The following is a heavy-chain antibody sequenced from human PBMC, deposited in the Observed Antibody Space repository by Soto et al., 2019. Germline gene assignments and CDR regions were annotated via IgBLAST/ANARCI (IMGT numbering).Heavy chain of an antibody. J-gene: IGHJ5*02. Sequence: ASVKVSCKASGYTFTSYGISWVRQAPGQGLEWMGWISAYNGNTNYAQKLQGRVTMTTDTSTSTAYMELRSLRSDDTAVYYCARDLSGYDISNWFDPWGQGTLVTVSS. V-gene: IGHV1-18*01. CDR1: GYTFTSYG. D-gene: IGHD5-12*01. CDR2: ISAYNGNT. CDR3: ARDLSGYDISNWFDP.